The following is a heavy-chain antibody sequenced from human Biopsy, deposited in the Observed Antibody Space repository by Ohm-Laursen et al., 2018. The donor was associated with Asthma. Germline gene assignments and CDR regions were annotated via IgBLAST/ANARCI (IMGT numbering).Heavy chain of an antibody. CDR3: ARAGQCSSTSCYNPGWFDP. J-gene: IGHJ5*02. V-gene: IGHV4-34*01. CDR2: INHSGST. D-gene: IGHD2-2*01. Sequence: GTLSLTCAVYGGSFSGYYWSWIHQPPGKGLEWIGEINHSGSTNYNPSLKSRVTISVDTSKNQFSLKLSSVTAADTAVYYCARAGQCSSTSCYNPGWFDPWGQGTLVTVSS. CDR1: GGSFSGYY.